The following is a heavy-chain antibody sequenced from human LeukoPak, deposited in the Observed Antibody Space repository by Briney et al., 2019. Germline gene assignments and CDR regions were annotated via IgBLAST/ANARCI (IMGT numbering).Heavy chain of an antibody. V-gene: IGHV3-15*07. Sequence: GGSLRLSCAASGFTFSNAWMNWVRQAPGKGLEWVGRIKSKTDGGTTDYAAPVKGRFTISRDDSKNTLYLQMNSLRAEDTAVYYCARGTAVAGTDGYYSYYGMDVWGQGTTVTVSS. CDR2: IKSKTDGGTT. D-gene: IGHD6-19*01. CDR3: ARGTAVAGTDGYYSYYGMDV. J-gene: IGHJ6*02. CDR1: GFTFSNAW.